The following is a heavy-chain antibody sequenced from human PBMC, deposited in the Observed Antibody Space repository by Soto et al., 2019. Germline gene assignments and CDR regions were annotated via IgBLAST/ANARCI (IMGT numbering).Heavy chain of an antibody. CDR1: GDSISTYY. Sequence: SETLSLTCTVSGDSISTYYWSWIRQPPGMGLEWIGYIYYSGRTDYNPSLKSRVTISVDTSKNQFSLKLSSVTAADTAMYYCARLVGFSYYYYGMDVWGQGTTVTVSS. D-gene: IGHD3-10*01. J-gene: IGHJ6*02. V-gene: IGHV4-59*01. CDR2: IYYSGRT. CDR3: ARLVGFSYYYYGMDV.